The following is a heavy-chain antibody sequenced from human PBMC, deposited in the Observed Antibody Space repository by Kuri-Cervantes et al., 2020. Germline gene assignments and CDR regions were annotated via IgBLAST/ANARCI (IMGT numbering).Heavy chain of an antibody. CDR1: GFTFSSYS. J-gene: IGHJ4*02. D-gene: IGHD1-14*01. Sequence: GESLKISCAASGFTFSSYSMNWVRQAPGKGLEWVSYISSSSSTIYDADSVKGRFTISRDNAKNTLLLQMNSLRAEDTAVYYCARENPFDYWGQGTLVTVSS. CDR3: ARENPFDY. CDR2: ISSSSSTI. V-gene: IGHV3-48*04.